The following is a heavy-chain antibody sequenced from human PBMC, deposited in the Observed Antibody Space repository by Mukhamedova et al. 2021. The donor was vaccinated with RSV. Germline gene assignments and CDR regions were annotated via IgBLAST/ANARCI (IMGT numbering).Heavy chain of an antibody. CDR3: VREGYPAAGGFDY. D-gene: IGHD6-25*01. CDR1: Y. J-gene: IGHJ4*02. CDR2: INTSGST. Sequence: YWSWVRQPAGKGLEWIGRINTSGSTNYNPSLQSRGTMSVDTSKNQFSLKLTSVTAADTAVYYCVREGYPAAGGFDYWGQGTLGT. V-gene: IGHV4-4*07.